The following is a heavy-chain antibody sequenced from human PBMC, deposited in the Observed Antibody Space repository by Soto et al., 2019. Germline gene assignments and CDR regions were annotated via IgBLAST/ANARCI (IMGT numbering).Heavy chain of an antibody. J-gene: IGHJ4*02. CDR1: GGSISSYY. CDR2: IYYSGST. CDR3: ARDYGDYSEY. D-gene: IGHD4-17*01. Sequence: QVQLQESGPGLVKPSETLSLTCTVSGGSISSYYWSWIRQPPGKGLEWIGYIYYSGSTNYNPSLKSRGTLSVDTSKNQFSLKLCSVTAADTAVYYCARDYGDYSEYWGQGTLVTVSS. V-gene: IGHV4-59*01.